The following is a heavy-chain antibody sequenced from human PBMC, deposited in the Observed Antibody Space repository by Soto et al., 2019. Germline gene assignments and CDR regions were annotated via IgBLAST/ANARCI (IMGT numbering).Heavy chain of an antibody. CDR1: GFTFSSYG. CDR3: ARDNYYGMDV. V-gene: IGHV3-33*01. J-gene: IGHJ6*02. Sequence: QVQLVESGGGVVQPGRSLRLSCAASGFTFSSYGMHWVRQAPGKGLEWVAGIWYDGSNKYYADSVKGRFTISRDNSKNTLYLQMNSLRAEDTAVYYCARDNYYGMDVWGQGTTVTVSS. CDR2: IWYDGSNK.